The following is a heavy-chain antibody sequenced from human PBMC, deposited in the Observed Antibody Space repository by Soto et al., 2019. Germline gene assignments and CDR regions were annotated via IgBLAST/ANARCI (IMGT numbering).Heavy chain of an antibody. CDR3: AKGTDSSGWYYFDY. V-gene: IGHV3-9*01. J-gene: IGHJ4*02. CDR1: GFTFDDYA. CDR2: ISWNSGSI. Sequence: EVQLVESGGGLVQPGRSLRLSCAASGFTFDDYAMHWVRQAPGKGLEWVSGISWNSGSIGYADSVKGRFTISRDNAKNYLYLQMNSLRAEDTALYYCAKGTDSSGWYYFDYWGQGTLVTVSS. D-gene: IGHD6-19*01.